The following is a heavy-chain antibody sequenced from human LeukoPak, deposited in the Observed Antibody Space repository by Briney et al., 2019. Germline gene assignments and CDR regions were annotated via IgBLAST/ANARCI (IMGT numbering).Heavy chain of an antibody. CDR3: VKDVGLGFCSGRSCSAHFDY. J-gene: IGHJ4*02. Sequence: GGSLRLSRADSRFTLDDYAMHWVRQAPRRGREWVSGISWNSGSIDFVDSVKGRFTLSRDNAQNSLCLQMDSLRPEDMALDYRVKDVGLGFCSGRSCSAHFDYWGQGTLVTVSS. CDR2: ISWNSGSI. CDR1: RFTLDDYA. V-gene: IGHV3-9*03. D-gene: IGHD2-15*01.